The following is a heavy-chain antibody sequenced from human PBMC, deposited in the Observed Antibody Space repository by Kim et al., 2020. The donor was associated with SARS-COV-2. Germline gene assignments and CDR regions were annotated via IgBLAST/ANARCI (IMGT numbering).Heavy chain of an antibody. CDR1: GGSFSGFR. D-gene: IGHD6-6*01. CDR3: ARYAYTSSSGWFDP. Sequence: SETLSLTCAVFGGSFSGFRWSWIRLPPGKGLEWIGEINHSGSANYNPSLKSRVTMSVDTAKSQFSLKLSSVTAADTAVYYCARYAYTSSSGWFDPWGQGILVTVSS. V-gene: IGHV4-34*01. J-gene: IGHJ5*02. CDR2: INHSGSA.